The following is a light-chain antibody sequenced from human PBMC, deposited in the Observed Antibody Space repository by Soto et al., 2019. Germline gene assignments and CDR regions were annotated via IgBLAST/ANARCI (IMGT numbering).Light chain of an antibody. CDR1: SSDVGGYNY. CDR3: CSYAGSYTRV. CDR2: DVG. Sequence: QSVLTQPRSVSGSPGQSVTISCTGTSSDVGGYNYVSWYQQHPGKAPKLMIYDVGKRPSGVPDRFSGSKSDNTASLTISGLQAEDEADYYRCSYAGSYTRVFGTGTKGTVL. J-gene: IGLJ1*01. V-gene: IGLV2-11*01.